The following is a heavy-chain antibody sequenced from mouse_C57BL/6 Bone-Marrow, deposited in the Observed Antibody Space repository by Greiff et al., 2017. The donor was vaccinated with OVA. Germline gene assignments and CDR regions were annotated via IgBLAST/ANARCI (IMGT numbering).Heavy chain of an antibody. CDR3: ARVNYEYDRGELGFDY. Sequence: VQLQQSGAELMKPGASVKLSCKATGYTFTGYWIEWVKQRPGHGLEWIGEILPGSGSTNYNEKFKGKATFTADTSSNTAYMQLSSLTTEDSAMYYCARVNYEYDRGELGFDYWGQGTTLTVSS. V-gene: IGHV1-9*01. CDR1: GYTFTGYW. CDR2: ILPGSGST. J-gene: IGHJ2*01. D-gene: IGHD2-4*01.